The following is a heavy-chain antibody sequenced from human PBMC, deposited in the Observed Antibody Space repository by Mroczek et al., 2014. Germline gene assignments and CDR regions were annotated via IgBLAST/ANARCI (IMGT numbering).Heavy chain of an antibody. Sequence: QVQLQQSGAEVKKPGASVKVSCKASGYTFTSYDINWVRQATGQGLEWMGWMNPNSGNTGYAQKFQGRVTMTRNTSISTAYMELSSLRSEDTAVYYCARGRHYYDSSGYYYYYYGMDVWGPRDPRSPSP. D-gene: IGHD3-22*01. CDR3: ARGRHYYDSSGYYYYYYGMDV. J-gene: IGHJ6*02. CDR1: GYTFTSYD. CDR2: MNPNSGNT. V-gene: IGHV1-8*01.